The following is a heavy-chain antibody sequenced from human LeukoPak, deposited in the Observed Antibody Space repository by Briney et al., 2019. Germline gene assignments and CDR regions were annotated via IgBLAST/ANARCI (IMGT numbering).Heavy chain of an antibody. CDR2: LYYGGNT. V-gene: IGHV4-39*01. J-gene: IGHJ5*02. CDR3: ASGTSNWFDP. CDR1: GDSINSRSYY. Sequence: SSETLSLTCTVSGDSINSRSYYWDSIRQPPGKGLERIGNLYYGGNTHYNPSLKNRDTISADTSKIQFSLKLSSVTAADTAVYYCASGTSNWFDPWGQGTLVTVSS. D-gene: IGHD1-26*01.